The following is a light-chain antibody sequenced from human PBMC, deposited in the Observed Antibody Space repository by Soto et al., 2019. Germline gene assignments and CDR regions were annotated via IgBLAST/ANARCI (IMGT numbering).Light chain of an antibody. CDR3: SSYTSSSTYV. V-gene: IGLV2-18*02. CDR1: SSDVGSYNR. J-gene: IGLJ1*01. CDR2: EVS. Sequence: QSALTQPPSVSGSPGQSVTISCTGTSSDVGSYNRVSGYQQPPGTAPKLMIYEVSNRPSGVPDRFSGSKSGNTASLTISGLQAEDEADYYCSSYTSSSTYVFGTGTKLTVL.